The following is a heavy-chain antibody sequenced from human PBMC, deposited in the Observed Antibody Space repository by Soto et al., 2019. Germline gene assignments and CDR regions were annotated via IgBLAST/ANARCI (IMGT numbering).Heavy chain of an antibody. D-gene: IGHD3-9*01. CDR1: GFTFSSYG. J-gene: IGHJ6*02. CDR3: AKVYFDWLTVGDYYYGMDV. V-gene: IGHV3-30*18. CDR2: ISYDGSNK. Sequence: QVQLVESGGGVVQPGRSLRLSCAASGFTFSSYGMHWVRQAPGKGLEWVAVISYDGSNKYYADSVKGRFTISRDNSKNTLYLQMNSLRAEDTAVYYCAKVYFDWLTVGDYYYGMDVWGQGTTVTVSS.